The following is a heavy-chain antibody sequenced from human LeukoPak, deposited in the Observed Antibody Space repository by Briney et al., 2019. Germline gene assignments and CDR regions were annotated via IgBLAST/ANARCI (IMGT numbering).Heavy chain of an antibody. CDR3: ARALWFGESPWDAFDS. CDR1: GFTFSSYG. D-gene: IGHD3-10*01. CDR2: ICYNGSNK. Sequence: GGPLRLSCAASGFTFSSYGMHWVRQAPGKGLEWVAVICYNGSNKYYADSVKGRFTISRDNSKNTLYLQMNSLRAEDTAVYYCARALWFGESPWDAFDSCGEGTIVTVSS. J-gene: IGHJ3*02. V-gene: IGHV3-33*08.